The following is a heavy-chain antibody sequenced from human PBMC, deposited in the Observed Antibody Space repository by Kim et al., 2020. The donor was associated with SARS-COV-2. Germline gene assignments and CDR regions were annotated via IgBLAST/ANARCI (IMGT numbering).Heavy chain of an antibody. D-gene: IGHD1-26*01. CDR2: IRDKAKSFAT. J-gene: IGHJ6*01. Sequence: GGSLRLSCAASGFTFSDSAIHWVRQASGKGLEWVGRIRDKAKSFATVYAASVQGRFTISRDDSKNTAYLQMNSLNTEDSAVYYCARLVGTTGYYGLDVWG. CDR1: GFTFSDSA. V-gene: IGHV3-73*01. CDR3: ARLVGTTGYYGLDV.